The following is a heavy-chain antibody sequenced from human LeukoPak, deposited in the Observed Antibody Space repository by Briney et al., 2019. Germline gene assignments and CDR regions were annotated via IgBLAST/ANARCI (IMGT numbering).Heavy chain of an antibody. V-gene: IGHV4-59*02. J-gene: IGHJ6*03. CDR2: IYYTGSI. Sequence: SETLSLTCSVSGGSVSSYYWSWIRQPPGKGLEWIGFIYYTGSINYNPSLKSRVTISVDTSKNQFSLQLSSVTAADTAVYFCARGPYYYYMDVWGKGTTVTISS. CDR3: ARGPYYYYMDV. CDR1: GGSVSSYY.